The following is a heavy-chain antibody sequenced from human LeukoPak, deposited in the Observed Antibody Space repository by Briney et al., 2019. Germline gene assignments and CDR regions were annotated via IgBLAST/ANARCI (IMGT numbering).Heavy chain of an antibody. Sequence: KSSETLSLTCTVSGGSISSSSYYWGWIRQPPGKGLEWIGTIYYSGSTYYNPSLKSRVTISVDTSKNQFSLKLSSVTAADTAVYYCARANEGIYYDSSGYDYWGQGTLVTVSS. V-gene: IGHV4-39*07. D-gene: IGHD3-22*01. CDR1: GGSISSSSYY. CDR2: IYYSGST. CDR3: ARANEGIYYDSSGYDY. J-gene: IGHJ4*02.